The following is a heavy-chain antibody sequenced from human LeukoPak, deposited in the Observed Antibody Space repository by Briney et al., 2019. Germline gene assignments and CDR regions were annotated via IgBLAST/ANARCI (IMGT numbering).Heavy chain of an antibody. CDR2: MNPNSGNT. CDR1: GYTFTSYD. J-gene: IGHJ4*02. CDR3: ARDFGISSNWPRLGFDY. D-gene: IGHD3-16*01. V-gene: IGHV1-8*01. Sequence: ASVKVSCKASGYTFTSYDINWVRQATGQGLEWMGWMNPNSGNTGYAQKFQGRVTMTRSTSISTAYMELSSLRSEDTAVYYCARDFGISSNWPRLGFDYWGQGTLVTVSS.